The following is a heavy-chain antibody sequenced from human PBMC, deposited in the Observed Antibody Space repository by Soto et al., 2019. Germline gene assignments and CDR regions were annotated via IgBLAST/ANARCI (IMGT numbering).Heavy chain of an antibody. J-gene: IGHJ4*02. CDR3: ARVVAAAGPRGFDS. V-gene: IGHV4-59*07. D-gene: IGHD6-13*01. Sequence: PXDTLSLTCTVAGCSISSYYRSWIREPPGKGLEWIGYIYYSGSTNYNPSLKSRVTISVDTSKNQFSLKLSSVTAADTAVYYCARVVAAAGPRGFDSWGQGTLVPVSS. CDR2: IYYSGST. CDR1: GCSISSYY.